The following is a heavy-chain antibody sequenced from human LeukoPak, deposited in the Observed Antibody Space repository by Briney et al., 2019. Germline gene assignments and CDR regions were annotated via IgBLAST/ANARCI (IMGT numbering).Heavy chain of an antibody. CDR2: ISSIGST. D-gene: IGHD3-22*01. CDR1: GDSISSGDYY. CDR3: ARGPYSYDSSGAFDI. J-gene: IGHJ3*02. Sequence: PSETLSLTCTVSGDSISSGDYYWSWIRQPAGEGLDWIGRISSIGSTNYNPSLKSRVTISVDTSKNQFSLKLSSVTAADTAVYFCARGPYSYDSSGAFDIWGQGTMVTVSS. V-gene: IGHV4-61*02.